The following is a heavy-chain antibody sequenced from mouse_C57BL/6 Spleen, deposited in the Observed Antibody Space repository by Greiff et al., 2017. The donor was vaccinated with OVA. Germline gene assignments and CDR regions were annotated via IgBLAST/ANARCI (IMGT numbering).Heavy chain of an antibody. J-gene: IGHJ2*01. CDR3: AIIKPLTVVATEDY. CDR1: GYTFTSYW. CDR2: IDPSDSYT. D-gene: IGHD1-1*01. Sequence: QVQLKQPGAELVRPGTSVKLSCKASGYTFTSYWMHWVKQRPGQGLEWIGVIDPSDSYTNYNQKFKGKATLTVDTSSSTAYMQLSSLTSEDSAVYYCAIIKPLTVVATEDYWGQGTTLTVSS. V-gene: IGHV1-59*01.